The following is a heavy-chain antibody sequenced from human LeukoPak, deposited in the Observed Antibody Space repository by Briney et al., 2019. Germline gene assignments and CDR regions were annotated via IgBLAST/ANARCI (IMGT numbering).Heavy chain of an antibody. CDR1: GFTFSDFH. D-gene: IGHD1-26*01. J-gene: IGHJ4*02. V-gene: IGHV3-11*01. CDR3: ARLSGTYSRGGDH. Sequence: GGSLRLSCTASGFTFSDFHMSWIRQAPGKGLEWVSHISGCGYAIHHPGSVKGRFTISRDNAKNSLYLQMNSLRVGDSAVYYCARLSGTYSRGGDHWGQGTLVTVSS. CDR2: ISGCGYAI.